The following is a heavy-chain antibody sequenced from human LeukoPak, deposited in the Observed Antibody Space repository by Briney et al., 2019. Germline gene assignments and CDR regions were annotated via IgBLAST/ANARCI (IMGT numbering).Heavy chain of an antibody. V-gene: IGHV3-23*01. Sequence: GGSLRLSCAASGFTFNNYAMSWVRQAPGKGLEWVSAISGSGGSTYYADSVKGRFTIYRDNSKNTLYLQMNSLRAEDTAVYYCAKITRDYYDSSGYPLEDYWGQGTLVTVSS. J-gene: IGHJ4*02. CDR2: ISGSGGST. D-gene: IGHD3-22*01. CDR1: GFTFNNYA. CDR3: AKITRDYYDSSGYPLEDY.